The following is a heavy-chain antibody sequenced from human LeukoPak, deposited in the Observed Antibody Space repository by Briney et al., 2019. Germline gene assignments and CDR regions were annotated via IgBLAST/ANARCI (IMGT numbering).Heavy chain of an antibody. J-gene: IGHJ4*02. CDR1: GFTFSSYT. V-gene: IGHV3-48*02. CDR2: ISSDSSAI. D-gene: IGHD4-17*01. CDR3: ARDDFGDYVIDY. Sequence: GGSLRLSCAASGFTFSSYTMNWVRQAPGKGLERISFISSDSSAIHYADSVKGRFTISRDNAKNSLYLHMNSLRDEDTAVYYCARDDFGDYVIDYWGQGTLVTVSS.